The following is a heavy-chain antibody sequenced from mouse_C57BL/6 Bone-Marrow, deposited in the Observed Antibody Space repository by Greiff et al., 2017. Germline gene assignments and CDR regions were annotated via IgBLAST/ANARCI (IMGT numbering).Heavy chain of an antibody. V-gene: IGHV14-4*01. D-gene: IGHD1-1*01. Sequence: EVQLQQSGAELVRPGASVKLSCTASGFNIKDDYMHWVKQRPEQGLEWIGWIDPENGDTEYASKFQGKATITADTSSNTAYLQLSSLTYDDTAVYYCTTEYYGSSYRYAMDYWGQGTSVTVAS. CDR2: IDPENGDT. CDR1: GFNIKDDY. J-gene: IGHJ4*01. CDR3: TTEYYGSSYRYAMDY.